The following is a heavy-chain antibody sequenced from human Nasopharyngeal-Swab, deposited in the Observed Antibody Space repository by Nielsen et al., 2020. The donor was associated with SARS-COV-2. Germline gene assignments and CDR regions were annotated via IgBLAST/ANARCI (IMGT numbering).Heavy chain of an antibody. V-gene: IGHV3-21*01. D-gene: IGHD3-9*01. CDR2: ISSSSSYI. CDR1: GFTFSSYS. Sequence: GESLKISCAASGFTFSSYSMNWVRQAPGKGLEWVSSISSSSSYIYYAGSVKGRFTISRDNAKNSLYLQMNSLRAEDTAVYYWARGRYFDWHVFDYWGQGTLVTVSS. J-gene: IGHJ4*02. CDR3: ARGRYFDWHVFDY.